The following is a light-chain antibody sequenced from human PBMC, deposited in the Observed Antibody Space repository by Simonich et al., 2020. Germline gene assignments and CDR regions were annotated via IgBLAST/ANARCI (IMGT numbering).Light chain of an antibody. CDR2: EVS. CDR1: QSLLHRDGKTY. V-gene: IGKV2D-29*02. Sequence: DIVMTQTPLSLSVTPGQPASTSCKSSQSLLHRDGKTYLYWYLQKQGQFPQLLIYEVSHRFSGVPDRFSGSGSGTDFTLKISRVEAEDVGVYYCMQSIQLPLTFGGGTKVEIK. J-gene: IGKJ4*01. CDR3: MQSIQLPLT.